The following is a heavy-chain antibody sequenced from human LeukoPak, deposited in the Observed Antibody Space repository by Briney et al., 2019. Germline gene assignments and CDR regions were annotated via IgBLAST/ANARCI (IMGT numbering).Heavy chain of an antibody. CDR1: GFTFSSSA. J-gene: IGHJ4*02. CDR3: ARALSGSFQAY. CDR2: ISNNGGYT. D-gene: IGHD1-26*01. Sequence: GGSLRLSCAASGFTFSSSAMSWVRQAPGKGLEWVSAISNNGGYTYYADSVQGRFTISRDNSKSTLCLQMNSLRAEDTAVYYCARALSGSFQAYWGLGTLVTVSS. V-gene: IGHV3-23*01.